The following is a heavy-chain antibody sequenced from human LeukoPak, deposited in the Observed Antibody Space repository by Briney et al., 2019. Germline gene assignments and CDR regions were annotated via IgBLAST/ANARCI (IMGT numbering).Heavy chain of an antibody. CDR2: INHSGST. CDR1: GGSFSGYY. J-gene: IGHJ4*02. D-gene: IGHD3-22*01. Sequence: SETLSLTCAVYGGSFSGYYWSWIRQPPGKGLEWIGEINHSGSTNYNPSLKSRVTISVDTSKNQFSLKLSAVTAADTAVYYCAREGYYDSSGYDYWGQGTLVTVSS. CDR3: AREGYYDSSGYDY. V-gene: IGHV4-34*01.